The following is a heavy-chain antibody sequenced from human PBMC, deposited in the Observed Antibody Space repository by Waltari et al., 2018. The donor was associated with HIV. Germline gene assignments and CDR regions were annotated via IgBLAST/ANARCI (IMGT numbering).Heavy chain of an antibody. CDR3: ARDGGYSYVVSGMDV. CDR1: GGPLSSYA. J-gene: IGHJ6*02. CDR2: IIPIFGTA. Sequence: QVQLVQSGAEVKKPGSSVKVSCKASGGPLSSYAISWVRKAPGQGLEWMGGIIPIFGTANYAQKFQGRVTITADESTSTAYMELSSLRSEDTAVYYCARDGGYSYVVSGMDVWGQGTTVTVSS. D-gene: IGHD5-18*01. V-gene: IGHV1-69*01.